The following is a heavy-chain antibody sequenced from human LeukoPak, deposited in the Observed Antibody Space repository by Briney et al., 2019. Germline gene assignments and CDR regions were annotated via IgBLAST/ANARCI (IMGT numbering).Heavy chain of an antibody. CDR3: AKDVSAGTRYYYYYMDV. Sequence: GRSLRLSCAASGFTFSSYGMHWVRQAPGKGLEWVAVISYDGSNKYYADSVKGRFTISRDNSKNTLYLQMNSLRAEDTAVYYCAKDVSAGTRYYYYYMDVWGKGTTVTVPS. CDR1: GFTFSSYG. D-gene: IGHD6-13*01. V-gene: IGHV3-30*18. J-gene: IGHJ6*03. CDR2: ISYDGSNK.